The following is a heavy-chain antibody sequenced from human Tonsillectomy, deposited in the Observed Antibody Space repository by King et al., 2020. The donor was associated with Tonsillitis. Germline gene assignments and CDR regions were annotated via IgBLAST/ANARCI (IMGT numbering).Heavy chain of an antibody. CDR3: AKDWDRGVAVPGSAYFQH. V-gene: IGHV3-23*04. D-gene: IGHD6-19*01. Sequence: VQLVESGGGLVQPGGSLRLSCAASGFTFSSYAMSWVRQAPGKGLEWVSGLSVSGRNTYYADSVKGRFTISRDNSQNTLYLQMNSLRADDTAVYYCAKDWDRGVAVPGSAYFQHWGQGTLVTVSS. CDR2: LSVSGRNT. CDR1: GFTFSSYA. J-gene: IGHJ1*01.